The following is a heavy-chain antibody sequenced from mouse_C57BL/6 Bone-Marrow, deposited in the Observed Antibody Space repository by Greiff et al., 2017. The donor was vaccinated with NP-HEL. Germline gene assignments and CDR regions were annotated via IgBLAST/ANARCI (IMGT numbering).Heavy chain of an antibody. CDR1: GYAFSSSW. CDR2: IYPGDGDT. Sequence: VQLQQSGPELVKPGASVKISCKASGYAFSSSWMNWVKQRPGKGLEWIGRIYPGDGDTNYNGKFKGKATLTADKSSSTAYMQLSSLTSEDSAVYFCERRGTTVVAHYYAMDYWGQGTSVTVSS. D-gene: IGHD1-1*01. J-gene: IGHJ4*01. V-gene: IGHV1-82*01. CDR3: ERRGTTVVAHYYAMDY.